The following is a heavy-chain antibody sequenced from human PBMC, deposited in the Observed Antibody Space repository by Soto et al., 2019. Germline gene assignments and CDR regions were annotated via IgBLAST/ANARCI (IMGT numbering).Heavy chain of an antibody. J-gene: IGHJ3*02. D-gene: IGHD3-10*01. Sequence: ASVKVSCKASGYTFTSYGISWVRQAPGQGLEWMGWISAYNGNTNYAQKLQGRVTMTTDTSTSTAYMELRSLRSDDTAVYYCARDSLGGSGSYYNVYHAFDIWGQGTMVTVSS. CDR3: ARDSLGGSGSYYNVYHAFDI. V-gene: IGHV1-18*01. CDR2: ISAYNGNT. CDR1: GYTFTSYG.